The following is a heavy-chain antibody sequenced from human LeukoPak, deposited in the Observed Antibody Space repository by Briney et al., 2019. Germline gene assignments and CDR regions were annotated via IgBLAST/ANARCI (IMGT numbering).Heavy chain of an antibody. J-gene: IGHJ4*02. V-gene: IGHV1-8*03. CDR1: GYTFTSYD. CDR3: ARGPRWAKTNFDY. D-gene: IGHD4-23*01. Sequence: ASVKVSCKASGYTFTSYDINWVRQATGQGLEWMGWMNPNSGNTGYAQKFQGRVTITRNTSISTAYMELSSLRSEATAVYYCARGPRWAKTNFDYWGQGTLVTVSS. CDR2: MNPNSGNT.